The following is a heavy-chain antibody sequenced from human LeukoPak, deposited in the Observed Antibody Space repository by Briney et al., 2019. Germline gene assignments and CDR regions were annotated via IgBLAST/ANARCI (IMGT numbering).Heavy chain of an antibody. J-gene: IGHJ5*02. V-gene: IGHV4-31*03. CDR2: IYYRGST. CDR3: ARDRRGVREGVNWFDP. CDR1: GGSISSGGYY. Sequence: PSETLSLTCTVSGGSISSGGYYWSWIRQRPGKGLEWIGYIYYRGSTYYNPSLKSRVTISVDTSKNQFSLKLSSVTAADTAVYYCARDRRGVREGVNWFDPWGQGTLVTVSS. D-gene: IGHD1-26*01.